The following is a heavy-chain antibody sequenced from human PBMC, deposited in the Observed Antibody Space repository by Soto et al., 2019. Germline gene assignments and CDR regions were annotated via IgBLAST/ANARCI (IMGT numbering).Heavy chain of an antibody. CDR3: ATSRIAVAGRDYYYYGMDV. CDR2: ISGSGGST. J-gene: IGHJ6*02. V-gene: IGHV3-23*01. Sequence: VGSLRLSCAASGFTFSSYAMSWVRQAPGKGLEWVSAISGSGGSTYYADSVKGRFTISRDNSKNTLYLQMNSLRAEDTAVYYCATSRIAVAGRDYYYYGMDVWGQGNTVTVSS. CDR1: GFTFSSYA. D-gene: IGHD6-19*01.